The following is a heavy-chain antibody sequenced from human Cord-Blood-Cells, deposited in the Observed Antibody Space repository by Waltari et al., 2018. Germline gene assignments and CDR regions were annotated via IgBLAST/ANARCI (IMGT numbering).Heavy chain of an antibody. J-gene: IGHJ6*03. CDR2: ISYDGSNK. CDR1: GFTFSSYG. D-gene: IGHD6-13*01. V-gene: IGHV3-30*18. Sequence: QVQLVESGGGVVQPGRFLRLSCAASGFTFSSYGMHWVRQAPGKGLEWVAVISYDGSNKYYVDSVKGRFTISRDNSKNTLYLQMNSLRAEDTAVYYCAKDGLAAADYYYYDYMDVWGKGTTVTVSS. CDR3: AKDGLAAADYYYYDYMDV.